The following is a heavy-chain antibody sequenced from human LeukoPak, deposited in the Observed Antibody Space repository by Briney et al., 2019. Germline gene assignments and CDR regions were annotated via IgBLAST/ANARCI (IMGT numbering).Heavy chain of an antibody. CDR1: GFTFSSDS. J-gene: IGHJ3*02. CDR2: ISSSSSYI. CDR3: ARDYGWFGEDRGNAFDI. V-gene: IGHV3-21*01. Sequence: PGGSLRLSCAASGFTFSSDSMNWGRQAPRKRLEWVSSISSSSSYIYYADSVKGRFTISRDNAKNSLYLQMNSLRAEDTAVYYCARDYGWFGEDRGNAFDIWGQGTMVTVSS. D-gene: IGHD3-10*01.